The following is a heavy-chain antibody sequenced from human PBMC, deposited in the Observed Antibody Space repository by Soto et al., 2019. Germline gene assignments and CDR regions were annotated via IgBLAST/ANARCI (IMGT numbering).Heavy chain of an antibody. CDR3: AKYPPLFSNTRDYYMDV. V-gene: IGHV3-23*01. J-gene: IGHJ6*03. CDR1: GFTFSTYA. D-gene: IGHD4-4*01. CDR2: ISGSGGDT. Sequence: PGGSLRLSCAASGFTFSTYAMSWVRQAPGKGLEWVSVISGSGGDTYYADSVKGRFTISRDNSKNTLYLQMNSLRAEDTAVYYCAKYPPLFSNTRDYYMDVWGKGTTVTVSS.